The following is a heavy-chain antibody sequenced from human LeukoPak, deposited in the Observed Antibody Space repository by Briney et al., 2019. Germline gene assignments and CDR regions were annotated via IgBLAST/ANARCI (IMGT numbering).Heavy chain of an antibody. CDR3: ARDPDDFSELTAYWYFDV. Sequence: SETLSLTCTVSGDSISRYYWSCIRQPPGKGLEWMGYISYSGRTKYNPSLKSRVTISLDTSNNQFSLKLSSVTAADTAFYYCARDPDDFSELTAYWYFDVWGRGTLVTVSS. D-gene: IGHD3/OR15-3a*01. J-gene: IGHJ2*01. CDR1: GDSISRYY. CDR2: ISYSGRT. V-gene: IGHV4-59*01.